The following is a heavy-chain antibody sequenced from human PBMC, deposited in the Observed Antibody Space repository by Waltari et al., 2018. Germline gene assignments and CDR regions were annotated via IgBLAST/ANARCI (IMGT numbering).Heavy chain of an antibody. CDR1: GGSISSHY. Sequence: QVQLQESGPGLVKPSETLSLTCTVSGGSISSHYWSWIRQPPGKGLEWIGYIYYRWSTTYNPSLKSRVTISVDPSKNQFSLKLSSVTAADTAVYYCAREEVWQQLEDWGQGTLVTVSS. CDR2: IYYRWST. J-gene: IGHJ4*02. V-gene: IGHV4-59*11. CDR3: AREEVWQQLED. D-gene: IGHD6-13*01.